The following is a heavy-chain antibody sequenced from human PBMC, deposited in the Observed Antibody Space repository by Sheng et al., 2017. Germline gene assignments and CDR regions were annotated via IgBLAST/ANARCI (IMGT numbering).Heavy chain of an antibody. CDR2: IIPILGIA. J-gene: IGHJ6*03. Sequence: QVQLVQSGAEVKKPGSSVKVSCKASGGTFSSYTISWVRQAPGQGLEWMGRIIPILGIANYAQKFQGRVTITADKSTSTAYMELSSLRSEDTAVYYCARDPPEYYDFWSGYYNYYYYMDVWGKGTTVTVSS. CDR3: ARDPPEYYDFWSGYYNYYYYMDV. D-gene: IGHD3-3*01. CDR1: GGTFSSYT. V-gene: IGHV1-69*08.